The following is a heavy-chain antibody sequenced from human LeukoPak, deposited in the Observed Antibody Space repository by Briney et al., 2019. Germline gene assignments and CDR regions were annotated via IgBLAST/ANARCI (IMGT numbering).Heavy chain of an antibody. CDR2: ISSSSSYI. V-gene: IGHV3-21*01. Sequence: GGSLRLSCAASGFTFSSYSMNWVRQAPGKGLEWVSSISSSSSYIYYADSVKGRFTISRDNAKKSLYLQMNSLRAEDTAVYYCARDYPRKGGSYFDYWGQGTLVTVSS. D-gene: IGHD1-26*01. CDR3: ARDYPRKGGSYFDY. CDR1: GFTFSSYS. J-gene: IGHJ4*02.